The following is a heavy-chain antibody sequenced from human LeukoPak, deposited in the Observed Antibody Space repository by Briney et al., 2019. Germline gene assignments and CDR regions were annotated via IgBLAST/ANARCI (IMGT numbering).Heavy chain of an antibody. J-gene: IGHJ5*02. CDR1: GYTFTSYG. Sequence: ASVSVSYKASGYTFTSYGISWGRQGPGQGLEWMGWISAYNGNTNYAQKLQGRVTITTDKSTGTAYMEQSRLRSDDTAVYYCARDASTAAAGGWFDHWGQGTLVTVSS. D-gene: IGHD6-13*01. V-gene: IGHV1-18*01. CDR2: ISAYNGNT. CDR3: ARDASTAAAGGWFDH.